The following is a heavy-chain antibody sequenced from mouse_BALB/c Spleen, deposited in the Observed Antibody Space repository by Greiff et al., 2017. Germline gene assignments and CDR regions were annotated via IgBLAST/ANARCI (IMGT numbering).Heavy chain of an antibody. CDR2: INPYNDGT. CDR3: KRSGAMITRDWYFDV. Sequence: VQLKESGPELVKPGASVKMSCKASGYTFTSYVMHWVKQKPGQGLEWIGYINPYNDGTKYNEKFKGKATLTSDKSSSTAYMELSSLTSEDSAVYFCKRSGAMITRDWYFDVWGAGTTVTVSS. D-gene: IGHD2-4*01. J-gene: IGHJ1*01. V-gene: IGHV1-14*01. CDR1: GYTFTSYV.